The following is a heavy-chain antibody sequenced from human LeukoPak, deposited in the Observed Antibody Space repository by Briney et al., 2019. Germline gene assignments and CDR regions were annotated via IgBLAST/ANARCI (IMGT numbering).Heavy chain of an antibody. CDR3: ARDYGHSSSWLDY. D-gene: IGHD6-13*01. Sequence: ASVKVSCKASGYTFTGYYMHWVRQAPGQGLEWMGWINPNSGGTNYAQKFQGRVTMTRDTSISTAYMELSRLRSDDTAVYYCARDYGHSSSWLDYWGQGTLVTVSS. CDR1: GYTFTGYY. CDR2: INPNSGGT. J-gene: IGHJ4*02. V-gene: IGHV1-2*02.